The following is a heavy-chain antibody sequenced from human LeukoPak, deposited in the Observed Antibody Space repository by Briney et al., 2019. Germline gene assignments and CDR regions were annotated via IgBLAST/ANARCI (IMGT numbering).Heavy chain of an antibody. Sequence: AGGSLRLSCAASGFTFSNFWMHWVRQAPGKGLVWVSRINSDGSDTVYADSVKGRLTISRDNAKNTLYLQMNSLRVEDTAVYYCVGGYDPHYWGQGTLVTVSS. CDR3: VGGYDPHY. CDR1: GFTFSNFW. D-gene: IGHD2-8*02. V-gene: IGHV3-74*01. J-gene: IGHJ4*02. CDR2: INSDGSDT.